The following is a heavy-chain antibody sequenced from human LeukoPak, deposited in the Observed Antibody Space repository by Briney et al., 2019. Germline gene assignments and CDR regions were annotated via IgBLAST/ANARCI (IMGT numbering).Heavy chain of an antibody. CDR3: ARVSGSYYFFDP. J-gene: IGHJ5*02. CDR2: IYDSGNT. D-gene: IGHD1-26*01. V-gene: IGHV4-38-2*02. CDR1: GYSISSGYY. Sequence: SETLSLTCTVSGYSISSGYYWGWLRQPPGKGLGWVGRIYDSGNTYYNPSLKSRVTISVDTSKNQLYLQLSCVSAADTAVYYCARVSGSYYFFDPWGQGTLVTVSS.